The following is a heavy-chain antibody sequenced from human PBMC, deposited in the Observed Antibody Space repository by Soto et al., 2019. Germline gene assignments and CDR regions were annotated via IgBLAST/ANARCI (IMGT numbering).Heavy chain of an antibody. D-gene: IGHD1-26*01. V-gene: IGHV3-74*01. CDR3: ARLPNKSSQN. CDR1: GFTFSSYW. Sequence: EVQLVESGGGLVQPGGSLRLSCVASGFTFSSYWMHWVRQAPGKGLVWVSSISNDGSSTSYADPVKGRFTNSRDNAKNTLCLQMISLRAEDTAVYYCARLPNKSSQNWGQGTLVIVSP. CDR2: ISNDGSST. J-gene: IGHJ1*01.